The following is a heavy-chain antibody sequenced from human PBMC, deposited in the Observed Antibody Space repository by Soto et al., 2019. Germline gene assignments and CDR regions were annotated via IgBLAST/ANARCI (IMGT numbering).Heavy chain of an antibody. D-gene: IGHD6-13*01. J-gene: IGHJ4*02. CDR1: GYTFRNFG. Sequence: QIQLLQSGAEVKKPGASVKVTCKASGYTFRNFGISWVRQAPGQGLEWMGWISAYNANANYAQKFQGRLTMTADTSTRTAYTDLRSLRSDDTAVYYCARENSDFDYWGQGTLVTVSS. V-gene: IGHV1-18*01. CDR3: ARENSDFDY. CDR2: ISAYNANA.